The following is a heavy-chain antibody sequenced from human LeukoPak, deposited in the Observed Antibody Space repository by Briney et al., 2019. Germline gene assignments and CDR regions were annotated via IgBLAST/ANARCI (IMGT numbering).Heavy chain of an antibody. V-gene: IGHV4-39*07. D-gene: IGHD6-13*01. Sequence: SETLSLTCTVSGGSISSSSYYWGWIRQPPGKGLEWIGSIYYSGSTYYNPSLKSRVTISVDTSKNQFSLKLSSVTAADTAVYYCARGESSSWYEIPWYFDYWGQGTLITVSS. CDR3: ARGESSSWYEIPWYFDY. J-gene: IGHJ4*02. CDR2: IYYSGST. CDR1: GGSISSSSYY.